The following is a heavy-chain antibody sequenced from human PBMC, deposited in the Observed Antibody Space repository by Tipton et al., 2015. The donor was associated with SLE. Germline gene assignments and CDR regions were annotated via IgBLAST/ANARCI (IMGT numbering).Heavy chain of an antibody. V-gene: IGHV4-38-2*02. CDR2: FYHSGST. CDR3: ASEGVHYDFWSGATGAFDI. Sequence: LRLSCTVSGGSISSHYWSWIRQPPGKGLEWFGSFYHSGSTYYSPSLKSRVTISVDTSKNQFSLKLSSVTAADTAVYYCASEGVHYDFWSGATGAFDIWGQGTMVTVSS. CDR1: GGSISSHY. D-gene: IGHD3-3*01. J-gene: IGHJ3*02.